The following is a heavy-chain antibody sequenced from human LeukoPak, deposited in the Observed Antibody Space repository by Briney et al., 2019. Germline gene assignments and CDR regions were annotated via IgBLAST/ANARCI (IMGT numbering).Heavy chain of an antibody. D-gene: IGHD6-13*01. J-gene: IGHJ3*02. V-gene: IGHV3-48*04. Sequence: GGSLRLSCAASGFTFSSYAMNWVRQAPGKGLEWVSYISSSGSTIYCADSVKGRFTISRDNAKNSLYLQMNSLRAEDTAVYYCARGIAGGRAFDIWGQGTMVTVSS. CDR2: ISSSGSTI. CDR3: ARGIAGGRAFDI. CDR1: GFTFSSYA.